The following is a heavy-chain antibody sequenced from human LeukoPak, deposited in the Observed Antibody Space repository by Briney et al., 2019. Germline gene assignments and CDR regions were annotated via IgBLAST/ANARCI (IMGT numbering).Heavy chain of an antibody. J-gene: IGHJ3*02. CDR1: GGSISSSNYY. CDR2: LYHSGST. V-gene: IGHV4-39*01. D-gene: IGHD1-26*01. CDR3: ARHIYSGTDGDAFDI. Sequence: SETLSLTCTVSGGSISSSNYYWGWIRQPPGKGLEWIATLYHSGSTYYNPSLKSRVTISVYTYKNQFSLKLSSVTAADTAVYYCARHIYSGTDGDAFDIWGQGTMVTVSS.